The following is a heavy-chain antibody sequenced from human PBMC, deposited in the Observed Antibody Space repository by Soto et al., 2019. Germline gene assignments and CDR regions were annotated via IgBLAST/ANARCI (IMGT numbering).Heavy chain of an antibody. Sequence: PGESLQISFKGSGYSFSSYLIGWVRQMPVQGPEWMGIIYPGDSDTRYSPSFQAQVTISADKSISTAYLQWSSLKASDTAMYYCARYGGGGSCYSPSYQLDYWGQGTLVTVSS. J-gene: IGHJ4*02. CDR2: IYPGDSDT. CDR3: ARYGGGGSCYSPSYQLDY. CDR1: GYSFSSYL. V-gene: IGHV5-51*01. D-gene: IGHD2-15*01.